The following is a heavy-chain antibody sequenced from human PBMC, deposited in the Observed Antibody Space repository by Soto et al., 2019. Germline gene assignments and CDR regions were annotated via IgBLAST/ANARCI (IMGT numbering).Heavy chain of an antibody. V-gene: IGHV4-39*01. CDR3: ARHTPAISISDH. Sequence: PSETLSLTCPVSGGSISSSSYYWGWIRQPPGKGLEWIGSIYYSGSTYYNPSLKSRVTISVDTSKNRFSLKLSSVTAADTAVYYCARHTPAISISDHWGQGTLVTVSS. CDR2: IYYSGST. J-gene: IGHJ4*02. CDR1: GGSISSSSYY. D-gene: IGHD2-15*01.